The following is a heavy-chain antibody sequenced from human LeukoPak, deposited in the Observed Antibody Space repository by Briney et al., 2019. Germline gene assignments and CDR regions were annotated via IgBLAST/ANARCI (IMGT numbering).Heavy chain of an antibody. V-gene: IGHV3-48*03. CDR2: ISSSCSTI. Sequence: GGSLRPSCAASGFTFSSYAMSWVRQAPGKGLEWVSYISSSCSTIYYADSVKGRFTISRDNAKNSLYLQMNSLRAEDTAVYYCARVGAVSGRLDAFDIWGQGTMVTVSS. D-gene: IGHD6-19*01. CDR1: GFTFSSYA. J-gene: IGHJ3*02. CDR3: ARVGAVSGRLDAFDI.